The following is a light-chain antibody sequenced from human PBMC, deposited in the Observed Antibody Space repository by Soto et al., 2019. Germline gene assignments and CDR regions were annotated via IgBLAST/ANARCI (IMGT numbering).Light chain of an antibody. CDR2: ENN. V-gene: IGLV1-51*02. CDR3: GSWDSNLSVV. CDR1: SSNIGTNF. J-gene: IGLJ2*01. Sequence: QSVLTQPPSVSAAPGQRVTISCSGSSSNIGTNFLSWYQHLPAKAPQLVIYENNRQPSGLPDRFAASKSGTSAPLDISGLQTGDEADYYCGSWDSNLSVVFGGGTKLTVL.